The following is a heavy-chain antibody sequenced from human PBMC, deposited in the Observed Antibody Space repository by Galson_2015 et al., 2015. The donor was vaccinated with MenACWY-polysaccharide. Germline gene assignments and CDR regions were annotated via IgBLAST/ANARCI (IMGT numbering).Heavy chain of an antibody. Sequence: SEPLSLTCTVSRGSIYSSYWSWIRQPAGEGLEWIGHISTSGSTIYNPSLKSRITLSLDTSNNQISLNLTSVTAADTAVYYCARVGYSGYDSRFEHWGQGTLVAVSS. CDR2: ISTSGST. J-gene: IGHJ4*02. CDR3: ARVGYSGYDSRFEH. D-gene: IGHD5-12*01. V-gene: IGHV4-4*07. CDR1: RGSIYSSY.